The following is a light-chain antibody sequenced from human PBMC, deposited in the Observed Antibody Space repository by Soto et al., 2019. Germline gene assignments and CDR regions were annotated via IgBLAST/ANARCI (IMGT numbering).Light chain of an antibody. J-gene: IGKJ1*01. CDR2: GAS. Sequence: EIVMTQSPATLSVSPGERATLSCRASQSVSSNLAWYQQKPGQAPRLLFYGASTRATGIPARFSGSGSGTEFTLTISSLQSEDFAVYYCQQYNAWPWTFGQGNNVEIK. CDR3: QQYNAWPWT. CDR1: QSVSSN. V-gene: IGKV3-15*01.